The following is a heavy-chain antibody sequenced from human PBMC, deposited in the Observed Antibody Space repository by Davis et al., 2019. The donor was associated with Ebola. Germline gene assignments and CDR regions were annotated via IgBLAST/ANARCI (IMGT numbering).Heavy chain of an antibody. V-gene: IGHV3-53*01. CDR1: GFTVSSYY. CDR2: LYSAGVT. Sequence: GESLKISCAASGFTVSSYYVSWVRQAPGKGLEWVSSLYSAGVTYYADSVRGRFTISRDNSKNTLYLQMNSLRAEDTAVYYCAKPALWFGEGAPWGQGTLVTVSS. CDR3: AKPALWFGEGAP. J-gene: IGHJ5*02. D-gene: IGHD3-10*01.